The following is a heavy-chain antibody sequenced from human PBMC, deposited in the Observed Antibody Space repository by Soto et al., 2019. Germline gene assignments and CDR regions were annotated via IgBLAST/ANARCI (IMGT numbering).Heavy chain of an antibody. CDR2: IIPIFITP. CDR1: GGTFTSFA. J-gene: IGHJ4*02. V-gene: IGHV1-69*12. Sequence: QVQLVQSGAEVKMPGSSVKVSCKASGGTFTSFAFSWVRQAPGQGLEWMGGIIPIFITPSYAQKFRGRDTITADESTTTVHTELSSLRFADTAIYYCARAHNDNADGPMEFWGQGTLLTVSS. CDR3: ARAHNDNADGPMEF. D-gene: IGHD1-1*01.